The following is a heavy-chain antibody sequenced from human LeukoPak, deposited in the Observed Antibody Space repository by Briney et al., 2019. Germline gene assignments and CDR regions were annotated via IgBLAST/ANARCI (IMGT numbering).Heavy chain of an antibody. D-gene: IGHD6-13*01. CDR1: GFTFSSYA. CDR2: ISGSGGST. CDR3: AKEAAGSNYYYGMDV. Sequence: PGGSLRLSCAASGFTFSSYAMSRVRQAPGKGLEWVAAISGSGGSTYYAASVKGRFTISRDNSKYALYLQMNSLRAEDTAVYYCAKEAAGSNYYYGMDVWGQGTTVTVSS. J-gene: IGHJ6*02. V-gene: IGHV3-23*01.